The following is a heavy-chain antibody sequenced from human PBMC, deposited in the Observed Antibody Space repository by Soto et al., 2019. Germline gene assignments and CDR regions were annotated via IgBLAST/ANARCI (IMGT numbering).Heavy chain of an antibody. J-gene: IGHJ4*02. Sequence: QVQLVQSGAEVKKPGASVKVSCKASGYTFTGYYMHWVRQAPGQGLEWMGWINPNSGGTNYAQNFQGRVTMTRETSISTAYMELSRLRSDDTAVYYCARLRGYSSAWPFDYWGQGTLVTVSS. V-gene: IGHV1-2*02. CDR1: GYTFTGYY. CDR2: INPNSGGT. D-gene: IGHD6-19*01. CDR3: ARLRGYSSAWPFDY.